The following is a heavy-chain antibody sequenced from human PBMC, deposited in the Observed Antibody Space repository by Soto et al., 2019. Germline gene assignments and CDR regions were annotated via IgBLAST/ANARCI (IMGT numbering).Heavy chain of an antibody. Sequence: QVQLVESGGGVVQPGRSLTIFCTASGFIFKHNAMHWIRQAPAKGLEWVADISFDGSTKNYADSVKGRFTISRDNSKNTLSLQMRALKGEDTATYYCAREGIAESGPNFYDFWGQGTLVAVSS. CDR3: AREGIAESGPNFYDF. CDR1: GFIFKHNA. J-gene: IGHJ4*02. D-gene: IGHD6-13*01. V-gene: IGHV3-30-3*01. CDR2: ISFDGSTK.